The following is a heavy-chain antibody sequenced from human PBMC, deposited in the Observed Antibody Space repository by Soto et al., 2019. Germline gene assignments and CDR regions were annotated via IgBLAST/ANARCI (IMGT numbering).Heavy chain of an antibody. J-gene: IGHJ6*02. CDR2: IDWDDDK. V-gene: IGHV2-70*01. D-gene: IGHD3-22*01. CDR3: ARIPELRYYDSSGYAYYYYYYGMDV. CDR1: GFSLSTSGMC. Sequence: SGPTLVNPTQTLTLTCTFSGFSLSTSGMCVSWIRQPPGKALEWLALIDWDDDKYYSTSLKTRLTISKDTSKNQVVLTMTNMEPVDTATYYCARIPELRYYDSSGYAYYYYYYGMDVWGQGTTVTVSS.